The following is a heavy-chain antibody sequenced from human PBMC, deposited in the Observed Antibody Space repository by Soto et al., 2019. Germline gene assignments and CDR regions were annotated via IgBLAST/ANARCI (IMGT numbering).Heavy chain of an antibody. V-gene: IGHV1-18*01. Sequence: QVQLVQSRGEVKKPGASVKVSCKTSGYSFTTYGISWVRQAPGQGLEWMGWISGYNGNTNYAQKLKGTVTMTTDTSKSTAYMELRSLRSDDTAVYYCAREGPAPYYYYGMDVWGQGSTVTVSS. CDR3: AREGPAPYYYYGMDV. CDR1: GYSFTTYG. CDR2: ISGYNGNT. J-gene: IGHJ6*02.